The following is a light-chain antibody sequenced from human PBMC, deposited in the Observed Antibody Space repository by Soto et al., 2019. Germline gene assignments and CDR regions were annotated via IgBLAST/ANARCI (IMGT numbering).Light chain of an antibody. CDR1: SSDVGRYQY. Sequence: QSVLTQPPSASGSPGQSVTISCTGTSSDVGRYQYVSWYQQYPGKAPKLMIYAVNKRPSGVPDRFSGSRSGNTASLTVSGLQAEDEADYYCSSYAGSNNYVFGTGTKVTVL. J-gene: IGLJ1*01. V-gene: IGLV2-8*01. CDR2: AVN. CDR3: SSYAGSNNYV.